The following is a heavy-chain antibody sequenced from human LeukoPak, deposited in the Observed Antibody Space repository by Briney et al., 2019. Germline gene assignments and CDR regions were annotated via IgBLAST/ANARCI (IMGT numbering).Heavy chain of an antibody. CDR2: ISYDGSNK. CDR1: GFTFSSYG. Sequence: GGSLGLSCAASGFTFSSYGMHWVRQAPGKGLEWVAVISYDGSNKYYADSVKGRFTISRDNAKNTLYLQMSSLRAEDTAVYYCVRGVGGDSRFDPWGQGTLVTVSS. V-gene: IGHV3-30*03. J-gene: IGHJ5*02. D-gene: IGHD1-26*01. CDR3: VRGVGGDSRFDP.